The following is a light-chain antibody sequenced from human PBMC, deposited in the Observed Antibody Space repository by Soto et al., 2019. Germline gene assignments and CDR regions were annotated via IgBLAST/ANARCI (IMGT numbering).Light chain of an antibody. Sequence: VLTQPASVSGSPGQSITISCTGTSSDVVGYNYVSWYQHHPGKAPKLIIYDVTNRPSGVSNPFSGSKSGNTASLTISGLQPEDEADYYCSSYTTSNTRQIVFGTGTKVTVL. CDR3: SSYTTSNTRQIV. J-gene: IGLJ1*01. CDR1: SSDVVGYNY. V-gene: IGLV2-14*03. CDR2: DVT.